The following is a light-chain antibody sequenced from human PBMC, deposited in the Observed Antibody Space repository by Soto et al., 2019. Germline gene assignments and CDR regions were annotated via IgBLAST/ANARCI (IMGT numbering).Light chain of an antibody. CDR1: SSDVGGYNY. J-gene: IGLJ3*02. V-gene: IGLV2-14*03. CDR3: NSYTSSSTVV. CDR2: DVN. Sequence: QSALTQPASVSVSPGQSITISCTGTSSDVGGYNYVSWYQQHPGKAPKLMIYDVNNRPSGVSNRFSGSKSGNTASLTISGLQAEDEDDYYCNSYTSSSTVVFGGGTKLTVL.